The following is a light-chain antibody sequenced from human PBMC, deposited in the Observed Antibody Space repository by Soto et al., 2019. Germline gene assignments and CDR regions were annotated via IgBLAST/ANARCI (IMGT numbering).Light chain of an antibody. J-gene: IGKJ4*01. Sequence: EIVMTQSPATLSVSPGERATLSCRASQSVSSNLAWYQQKPGQAPRLLIYGASTRATGIPARFSGSGSGTEFTLTISSLQSEDFAVYYYQQYNNSPALTFGGGTKV. CDR3: QQYNNSPALT. V-gene: IGKV3-15*01. CDR2: GAS. CDR1: QSVSSN.